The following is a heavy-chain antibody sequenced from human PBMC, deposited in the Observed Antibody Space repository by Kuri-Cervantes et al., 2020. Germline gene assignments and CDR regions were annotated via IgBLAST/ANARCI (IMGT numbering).Heavy chain of an antibody. CDR2: IYPGDSDT. J-gene: IGHJ5*02. CDR1: GYSFTSYW. CDR3: ARQRIHYDSSGYLDP. Sequence: GESLKISCKGSGYSFTSYWIGWVRQMPGTGLEWMGIIYPGDSDTRYSPSFQGQVTISADKSISTAYLQWSSLKASDTAMYYCARQRIHYDSSGYLDPWGQGTLVTVSS. D-gene: IGHD3-22*01. V-gene: IGHV5-51*01.